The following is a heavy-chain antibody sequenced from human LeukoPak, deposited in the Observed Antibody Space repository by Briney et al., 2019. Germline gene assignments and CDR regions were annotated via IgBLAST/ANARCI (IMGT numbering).Heavy chain of an antibody. Sequence: SGGSLRLSCAASGFTFSSYWMHWVRQAPGKGLVWVSRINSDGSSTSYADSVKGRFTISRDNAKNTLYLQMNSLRAEDTAVYYCARVRVTVAGTYYYGMDVWGQGTTVTVSS. J-gene: IGHJ6*02. CDR3: ARVRVTVAGTYYYGMDV. V-gene: IGHV3-74*01. CDR2: INSDGSST. D-gene: IGHD6-19*01. CDR1: GFTFSSYW.